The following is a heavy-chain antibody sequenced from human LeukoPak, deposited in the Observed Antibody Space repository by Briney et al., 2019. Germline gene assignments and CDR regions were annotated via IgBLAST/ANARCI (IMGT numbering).Heavy chain of an antibody. J-gene: IGHJ4*02. CDR2: INDNGGQR. V-gene: IGHV3-23*01. CDR1: GFAFNNYA. Sequence: GGSLRLSCAASGFAFNNYAMTWVRQAPGKGLEWVSNINDNGGQRHYADPVKGRFTISRDNSKNMMFLQMDSLRAEDTAVYYCAKTQWKVGATDYFDYWGQGILVTVSS. CDR3: AKTQWKVGATDYFDY. D-gene: IGHD1-26*01.